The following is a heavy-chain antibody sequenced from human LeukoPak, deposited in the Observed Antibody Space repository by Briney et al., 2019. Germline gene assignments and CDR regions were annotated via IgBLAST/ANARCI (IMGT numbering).Heavy chain of an antibody. Sequence: GGSLRLSCAASGFNFYNFWMTWVRQAPGKGLEWVAVISYDGSDKFYADSVKGRFTISRDSSKNTLYLQMNSLRPEDTAVYYCARARPSMWIDYWGQGTLVTVSS. CDR3: ARARPSMWIDY. V-gene: IGHV3-30*03. CDR1: GFNFYNFW. CDR2: ISYDGSDK. J-gene: IGHJ4*02. D-gene: IGHD5-12*01.